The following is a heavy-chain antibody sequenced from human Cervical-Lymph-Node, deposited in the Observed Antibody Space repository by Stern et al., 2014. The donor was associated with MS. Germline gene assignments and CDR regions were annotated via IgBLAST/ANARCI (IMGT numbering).Heavy chain of an antibody. Sequence: VQLVESGAEVKRPESSVKVSCEASGGSLSTLEISWVRQAPGQGLEWVGEIKPLFGTANYAQKFKGRVTITADESTSTVYMELSSLKSEDTAIYFCARHQAGIAANWGQGTLVTVTS. V-gene: IGHV1-69*01. D-gene: IGHD6-13*01. J-gene: IGHJ4*02. CDR1: GGSLSTLE. CDR3: ARHQAGIAAN. CDR2: IKPLFGTA.